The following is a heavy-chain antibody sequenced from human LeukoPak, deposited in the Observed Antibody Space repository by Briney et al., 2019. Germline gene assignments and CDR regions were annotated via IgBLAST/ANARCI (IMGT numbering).Heavy chain of an antibody. Sequence: SETLSLTCAVYGGSFSGYYWSWIRQPPGKGLEWIGEINHSGSTYYNPSLKSRVTISVDSSMNQFSLKLNSVTAADTAVYYCARGDYYDGGGRNWFDPWGQGTLVTVSS. V-gene: IGHV4-34*01. CDR1: GGSFSGYY. J-gene: IGHJ5*02. CDR3: ARGDYYDGGGRNWFDP. CDR2: INHSGST. D-gene: IGHD3-16*01.